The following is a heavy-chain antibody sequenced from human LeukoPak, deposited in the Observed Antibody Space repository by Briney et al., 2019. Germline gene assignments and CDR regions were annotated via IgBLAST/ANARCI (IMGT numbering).Heavy chain of an antibody. V-gene: IGHV3-23*01. Sequence: GGSLRLSCAASGFSFSSYAMSWVRQAPGTGLEWVSAISGSGGSTYYADSVEGRFTISRDNPRNTLYMQMNSLRDEDTALYYCAIMHGYYDGSGYWVQWGQGTLVTVSS. D-gene: IGHD3-22*01. CDR2: ISGSGGST. J-gene: IGHJ1*01. CDR1: GFSFSSYA. CDR3: AIMHGYYDGSGYWVQ.